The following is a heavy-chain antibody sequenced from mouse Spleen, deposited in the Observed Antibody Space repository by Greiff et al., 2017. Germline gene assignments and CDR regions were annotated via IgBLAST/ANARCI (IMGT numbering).Heavy chain of an antibody. CDR2: ISYDGSN. Sequence: EVQLQQSGPGLVKPSQSLSLTCSVTGYSITSGYYWNWIRQFPGNKLEWMGYISYDGSNNYNPSLKNRISITRDTSKNQFFLKLNSVTTEDTATYYCARNYFDYWGQGTTLTASS. CDR3: ARNYFDY. CDR1: GYSITSGYY. J-gene: IGHJ2*01. V-gene: IGHV3-6*01.